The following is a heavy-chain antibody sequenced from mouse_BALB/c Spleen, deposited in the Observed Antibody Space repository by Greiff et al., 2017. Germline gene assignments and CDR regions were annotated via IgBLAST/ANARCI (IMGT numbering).Heavy chain of an antibody. CDR3: ARGVTTDY. V-gene: IGHV1S81*02. CDR1: GYTFTSYY. Sequence: VQLQQPGAELVKPGASVKLSCKASGYTFTSYYMYWVKQRPGQGLEWIGEINPSNGRTNYNEKFKSKATLTVDKSSSTAYMQLSSLTSEDSAVYYCARGVTTDYWGQGTTLTVSS. CDR2: INPSNGRT. J-gene: IGHJ2*01. D-gene: IGHD2-3*01.